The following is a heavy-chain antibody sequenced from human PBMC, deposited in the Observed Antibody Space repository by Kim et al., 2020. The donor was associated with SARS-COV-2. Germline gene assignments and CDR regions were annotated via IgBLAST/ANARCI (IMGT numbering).Heavy chain of an antibody. CDR1: GFTFSSYS. CDR3: ARSHDFWSIYGMDV. V-gene: IGHV3-21*01. D-gene: IGHD3-3*01. J-gene: IGHJ6*02. Sequence: GGSLRLSCAASGFTFSSYSMNWVRQAPGKGLEWVSSISSSSSYIYYADSVKGRFTISRDNAKNSLYLQMNSLRAEDTAVYYCARSHDFWSIYGMDVWGQGTTVTVSS. CDR2: ISSSSSYI.